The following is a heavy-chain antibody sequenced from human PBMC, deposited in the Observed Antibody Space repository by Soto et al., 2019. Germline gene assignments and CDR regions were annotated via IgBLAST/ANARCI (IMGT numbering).Heavy chain of an antibody. Sequence: GGSLRLSCAASGFNLGSYWMHWVRQAPGKGLVWVSRINDYGTTINYAESVEGRFTISRDDAKSEVYLQMNNLRAEDTAVYYCARGGLEHFDYWGQGALVTVSS. CDR2: INDYGTTI. CDR3: ARGGLEHFDY. J-gene: IGHJ4*02. V-gene: IGHV3-74*01. CDR1: GFNLGSYW. D-gene: IGHD1-1*01.